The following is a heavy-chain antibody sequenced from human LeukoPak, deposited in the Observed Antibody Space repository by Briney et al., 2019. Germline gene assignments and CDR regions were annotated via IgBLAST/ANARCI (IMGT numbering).Heavy chain of an antibody. D-gene: IGHD3-16*02. CDR1: GFTFSSYG. V-gene: IGHV3-23*01. CDR2: ISGSGGST. Sequence: GRTLRLSCAASGFTFSSYGMSCVRQAPGKWLEWVSAISGSGGSTYYADSVKGRFTISRDNSKNTLYLQMNSLRGEDTAVYYCAKDLSSRDYVWGSYRPDFDYWGQGTLVTVSS. J-gene: IGHJ4*02. CDR3: AKDLSSRDYVWGSYRPDFDY.